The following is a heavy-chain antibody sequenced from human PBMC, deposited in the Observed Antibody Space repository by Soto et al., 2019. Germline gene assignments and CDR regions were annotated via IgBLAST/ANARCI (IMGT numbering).Heavy chain of an antibody. CDR1: GFTFSSYG. CDR3: ARGEWLYPGY. V-gene: IGHV3-30*03. J-gene: IGHJ4*02. Sequence: QVQLGESGGGVVQPGRSLRLSCAASGFTFSSYGMHWVRQAPGKGLEWVAVISYDGSNKYYADSVKGRFTISRDNSKNTLYLQMNSLRAEDTAVYYCARGEWLYPGYWGQGTLVTVSS. D-gene: IGHD3-3*01. CDR2: ISYDGSNK.